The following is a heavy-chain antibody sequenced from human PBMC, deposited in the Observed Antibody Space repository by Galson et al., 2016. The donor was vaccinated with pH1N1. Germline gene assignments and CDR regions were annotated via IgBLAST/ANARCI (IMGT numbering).Heavy chain of an antibody. Sequence: SLRLSFAASGFTFGTYGMSWVRQAPGKGLEWVSSISRADDTYYADSVKGRFTISRDNSKNSLFLQMSSLRADDTAVYYCAKDLCSGASCYTVWEVRDFDYWGPGTLVTVSS. D-gene: IGHD2-2*02. CDR3: AKDLCSGASCYTVWEVRDFDY. V-gene: IGHV3-23*01. CDR2: ISRADDT. CDR1: GFTFGTYG. J-gene: IGHJ4*02.